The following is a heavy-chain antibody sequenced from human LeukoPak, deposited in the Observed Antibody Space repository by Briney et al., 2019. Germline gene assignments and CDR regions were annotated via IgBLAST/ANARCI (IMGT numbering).Heavy chain of an antibody. Sequence: ASVKVSCKASGYTLTSYAMNWVRQPPGQGLELMGWINTNTGNPTYAQGFTGRFVFSLDTSVSTAYLQISSLKAEDTPVYYCARGVVDSNGYYYLDYWGQGTLVTVSS. J-gene: IGHJ4*02. CDR2: INTNTGNP. CDR3: ARGVVDSNGYYYLDY. V-gene: IGHV7-4-1*02. CDR1: GYTLTSYA. D-gene: IGHD3-22*01.